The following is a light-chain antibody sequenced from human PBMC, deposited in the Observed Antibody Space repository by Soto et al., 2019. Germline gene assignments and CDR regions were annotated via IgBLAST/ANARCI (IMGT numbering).Light chain of an antibody. J-gene: IGLJ1*01. CDR3: SSSTSRFNFV. Sequence: QSALXQPASVSGSPGQSIAISCTGTRSDVGAYNYVSWYQQHPGKAPKLMISEVTNRPSGVSDRFSGSKSGNTASLTISGLQAEDEADYYCSSSTSRFNFVFGTGTKVTV. CDR2: EVT. V-gene: IGLV2-14*01. CDR1: RSDVGAYNY.